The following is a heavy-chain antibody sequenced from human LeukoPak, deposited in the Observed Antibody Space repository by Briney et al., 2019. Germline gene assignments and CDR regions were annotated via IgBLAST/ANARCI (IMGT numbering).Heavy chain of an antibody. V-gene: IGHV1-18*01. Sequence: GASVMVSCKASGYTFTSYGISWERQAPGQGLEWMGWISAYNGNTNYAQKLQGRVTMTTDTSTSTAYMELRSLRSDDTAVYYCARSEYGPRGYYYYMDVWGKGTTVTVSS. CDR1: GYTFTSYG. J-gene: IGHJ6*03. CDR3: ARSEYGPRGYYYYMDV. D-gene: IGHD3-10*01. CDR2: ISAYNGNT.